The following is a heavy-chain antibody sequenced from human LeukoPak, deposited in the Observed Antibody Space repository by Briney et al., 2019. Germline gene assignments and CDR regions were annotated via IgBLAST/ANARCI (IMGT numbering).Heavy chain of an antibody. D-gene: IGHD3-22*01. CDR3: ARDAGIRLLPVHFDY. V-gene: IGHV4-61*02. CDR2: IYTSGST. J-gene: IGHJ4*02. CDR1: GGSISSGSYY. Sequence: PSQTLSLTCTVSGGSISSGSYYWSWIRQPAGKGLEWIGRIYTSGSTNYNPSLKSRVTISVDTSKNQFSLKLSSVTAADTAVYYCARDAGIRLLPVHFDYWGQGTLVTVSS.